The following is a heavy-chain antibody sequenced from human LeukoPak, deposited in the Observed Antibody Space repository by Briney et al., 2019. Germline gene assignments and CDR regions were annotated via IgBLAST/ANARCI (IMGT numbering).Heavy chain of an antibody. J-gene: IGHJ6*03. D-gene: IGHD6-13*01. CDR2: ISSSSSLI. Sequence: TGGSLRLSCAASGFTFSYYSMNWVRQAPGRGLEWVSCISSSSSLIFYSDSVRGRFTISRDNAKNLLYLHMNSLRVEDTEVYYCAKVDRGDYSSSPVPYYNYYMNVWGKGTTVTVSS. V-gene: IGHV3-21*01. CDR3: AKVDRGDYSSSPVPYYNYYMNV. CDR1: GFTFSYYS.